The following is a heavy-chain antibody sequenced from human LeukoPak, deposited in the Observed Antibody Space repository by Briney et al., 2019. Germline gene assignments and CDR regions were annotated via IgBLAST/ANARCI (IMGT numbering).Heavy chain of an antibody. D-gene: IGHD2-15*01. CDR2: ISSSGDFI. V-gene: IGHV3-21*01. CDR1: EFAFSSYS. J-gene: IGHJ5*02. CDR3: ARSLKWYCSGGSCYSAPSTSDFNWFDP. Sequence: PGGSLRLSCAASEFAFSSYSLSWVRQAPGKGLQWVSSISSSGDFISYADSLKGRFTISRDNARNSPYLQMNSLRAEDTAMYYCARSLKWYCSGGSCYSAPSTSDFNWFDPWGQGTLVTVSS.